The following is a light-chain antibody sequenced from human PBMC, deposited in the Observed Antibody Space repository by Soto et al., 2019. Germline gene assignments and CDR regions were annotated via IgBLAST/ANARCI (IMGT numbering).Light chain of an antibody. J-gene: IGKJ1*01. CDR2: WGS. CDR1: QSLLHSNGYNY. Sequence: DIVMTQSPLSLPVTPGEPASISCRSSQSLLHSNGYNYLDWYLQKPGQSPQLLIYWGSNRASGGPDRFSGSGSGTDFRLKINRVEAEDVGVYFCRRGLQSPPTFGQGTKVEIK. CDR3: RRGLQSPPT. V-gene: IGKV2-28*01.